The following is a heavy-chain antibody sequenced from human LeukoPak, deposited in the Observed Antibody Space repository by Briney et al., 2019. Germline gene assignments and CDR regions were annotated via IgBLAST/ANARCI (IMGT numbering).Heavy chain of an antibody. D-gene: IGHD2-15*01. CDR3: ARDFGASHLFGPSDAVVAAPDY. CDR2: ISSSSSYI. CDR1: GFTFSSYS. V-gene: IGHV3-21*01. Sequence: GGSLRLSCAASGFTFSSYSMNWVRQAPGKGLEWVSSISSSSSYIYYADSVKGRFTISRDNAKNSLYLQMNSLRAEDTAVYYCARDFGASHLFGPSDAVVAAPDYWGQGTLVTVSS. J-gene: IGHJ4*02.